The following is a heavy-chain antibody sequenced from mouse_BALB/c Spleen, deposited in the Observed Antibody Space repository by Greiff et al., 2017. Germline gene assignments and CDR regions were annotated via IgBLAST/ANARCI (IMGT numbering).Heavy chain of an antibody. D-gene: IGHD2-4*01. CDR1: GYTFTSYW. Sequence: LKQPGSELVRPGASVKLSCKASGYTFTSYWMHWVKQRHGQGLEWIGNIYPGSGSTNYDEKFKSKGTLTVDTSSSTAYMHLSSLTSEDSAVYYCTRTYYDYDDGVLDYWGQGTTLTVSS. CDR2: IYPGSGST. CDR3: TRTYYDYDDGVLDY. J-gene: IGHJ2*01. V-gene: IGHV1S22*01.